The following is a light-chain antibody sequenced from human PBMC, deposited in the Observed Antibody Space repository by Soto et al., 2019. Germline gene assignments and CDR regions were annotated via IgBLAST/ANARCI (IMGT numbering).Light chain of an antibody. V-gene: IGKV3-15*01. CDR1: QSVGSK. Sequence: IVMTQYPSKLSLSPCDRVTLSCRASQSVGSKLAWYQQKPGQAPRLLIYGVSTRATGIPARFSGSGSGTDFTLTISSLQSEDFAVYYCQQYNDWPTFGQGTKVDIK. CDR3: QQYNDWPT. J-gene: IGKJ1*01. CDR2: GVS.